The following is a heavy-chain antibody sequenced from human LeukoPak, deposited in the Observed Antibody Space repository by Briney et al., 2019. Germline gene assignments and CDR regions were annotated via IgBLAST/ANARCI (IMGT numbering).Heavy chain of an antibody. D-gene: IGHD6-13*01. J-gene: IGHJ4*02. Sequence: GGSLRLSCAASGFTFSTYWMHWVRQVPGKGLVWVSRINSDGNIITFADSVKGRFTISRDNARNMVYLQMNSLRAEDTAVYYCVAGMGNYWGQGTLVPV. CDR1: GFTFSTYW. CDR2: INSDGNII. CDR3: VAGMGNY. V-gene: IGHV3-74*01.